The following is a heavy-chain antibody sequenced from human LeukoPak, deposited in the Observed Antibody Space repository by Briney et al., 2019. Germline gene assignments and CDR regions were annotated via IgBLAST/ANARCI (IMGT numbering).Heavy chain of an antibody. CDR3: ARDRHGSGSAHSFDP. CDR2: INTSGST. V-gene: IGHV4-61*02. CDR1: GGSISSGSYY. J-gene: IGHJ5*02. D-gene: IGHD3-10*01. Sequence: SETLSLTCTVSGGSISSGSYYWSWIRQPAGKGLEWIGRINTSGSTNYNPSLKSRVTISVDTSKDQFSLRLSSVTAADTAVYYCARDRHGSGSAHSFDPWGQGILVTVSS.